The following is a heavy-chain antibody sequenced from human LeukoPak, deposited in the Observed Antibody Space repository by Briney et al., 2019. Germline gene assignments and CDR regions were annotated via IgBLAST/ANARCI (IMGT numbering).Heavy chain of an antibody. CDR3: AKDVGVSEDTAILDY. V-gene: IGHV3-30*18. D-gene: IGHD5-18*01. CDR2: ISYDGSNK. Sequence: GGSLRLSCAASGFTFSRYGMHWVRQAPGKGLEWVAVISYDGSNKYYADSVKGRFTISRDNSKNTLYLQMNSLRAEDTAVYYCAKDVGVSEDTAILDYWGQGTLVTVSS. J-gene: IGHJ4*02. CDR1: GFTFSRYG.